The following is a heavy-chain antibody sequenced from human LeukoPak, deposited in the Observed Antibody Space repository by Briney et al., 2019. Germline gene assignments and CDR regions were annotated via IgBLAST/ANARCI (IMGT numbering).Heavy chain of an antibody. J-gene: IGHJ4*02. CDR2: IHYSGST. V-gene: IGHV4-39*01. Sequence: NSSETLSLTCTVSGGSISSSSYYWAWIRQPPGKGLEWIGSIHYSGSTYYNPSLKSRVTISVDTSKNQFSLKLSSVTAADTAVYYCARVITYYFDYWGQGTLVTVSS. CDR3: ARVITYYFDY. D-gene: IGHD2-21*01. CDR1: GGSISSSSYY.